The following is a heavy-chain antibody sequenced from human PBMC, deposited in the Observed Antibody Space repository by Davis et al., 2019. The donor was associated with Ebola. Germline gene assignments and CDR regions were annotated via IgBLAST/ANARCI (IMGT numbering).Heavy chain of an antibody. J-gene: IGHJ4*02. D-gene: IGHD3-22*01. CDR2: ISHDGTIT. Sequence: GESLKISCAASGFTFSSYVMHWVRQAPGKGLVWVSRISHDGTITTYADSVKGRFTVSRDNAKNALYLQMNNLRAEDTAVYYCARDRQYYYESSGYTHYFDYWGQGTLVTVSS. CDR3: ARDRQYYYESSGYTHYFDY. V-gene: IGHV3-74*01. CDR1: GFTFSSYV.